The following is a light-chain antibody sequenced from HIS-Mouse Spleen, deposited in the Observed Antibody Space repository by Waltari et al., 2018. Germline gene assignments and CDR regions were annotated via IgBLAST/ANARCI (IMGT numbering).Light chain of an antibody. J-gene: IGLJ3*02. CDR1: RGDVGSNNL. V-gene: IGLV2-23*03. CDR2: EGS. Sequence: QSALTPPASVSVSPGQANTSSCRGTRGDVGSNNLVSWYHQHPGKAPKLMIYEGSKRPSGVSNRFSGSKSGNTASLTISGLQAEDEADYYCCSYAGSSTFGVFGGGTKLTVL. CDR3: CSYAGSSTFGV.